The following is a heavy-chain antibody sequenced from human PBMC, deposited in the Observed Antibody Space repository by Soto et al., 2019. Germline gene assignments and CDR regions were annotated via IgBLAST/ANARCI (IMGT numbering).Heavy chain of an antibody. V-gene: IGHV3-21*01. CDR1: GFTFSSYS. CDR3: ANPRGRSSWLYGMDV. D-gene: IGHD6-13*01. J-gene: IGHJ6*02. CDR2: ISSSSSYI. Sequence: EVQLVESGGGLVKPGGSLRLSCAASGFTFSSYSMNWVRQAPGKGLEWVSSISSSSSYIYYADSVKGRFTISRDNAKNSLYLQMNSLRAEDTAVYYCANPRGRSSWLYGMDVWGQGTTVTVSS.